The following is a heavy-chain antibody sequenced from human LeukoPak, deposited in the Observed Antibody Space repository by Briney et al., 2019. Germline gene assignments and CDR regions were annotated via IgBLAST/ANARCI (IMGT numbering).Heavy chain of an antibody. D-gene: IGHD6-13*01. CDR3: ARLVTGPAAGGAGGWYFDV. Sequence: SETLSLTCAISGGSFSNYYWSWIWQPAGKGLEWIGRIYVTGSTDYTPSLRSRVTMSLDTSRNQFSLRLSSVSATDTAIYYCARLVTGPAAGGAGGWYFDVWGPGTLVTVSS. V-gene: IGHV4-4*07. J-gene: IGHJ2*01. CDR1: GGSFSNYY. CDR2: IYVTGST.